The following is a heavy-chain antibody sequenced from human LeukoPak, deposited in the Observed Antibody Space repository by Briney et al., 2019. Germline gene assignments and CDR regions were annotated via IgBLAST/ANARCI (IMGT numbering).Heavy chain of an antibody. D-gene: IGHD4-17*01. CDR1: GGSISGSSYY. CDR2: GFYSGSA. V-gene: IGHV4-39*01. J-gene: IGHJ4*02. CDR3: ARLRGAMTPVTSDFDY. Sequence: PSETLSLTCTVSGGSISGSSYYWAWIRQPPGKGLEWIGSGFYSGSAYYNSSLKCRVTISVDTSKNQFSLNLSSLTAADTAVYYCARLRGAMTPVTSDFDYWGQGTLVTVSS.